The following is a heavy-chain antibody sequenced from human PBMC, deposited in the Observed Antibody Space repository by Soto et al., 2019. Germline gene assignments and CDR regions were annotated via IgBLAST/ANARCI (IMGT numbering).Heavy chain of an antibody. CDR1: GGTFSSYA. V-gene: IGHV1-69*01. Sequence: QVQLVQSGAEVKKPGSSVKVSCKASGGTFSSYAISWVRQAPGQGLEWMGGIIPIFGTANYAQKFQGRVTIPADESTSTAYMEMSSLKSENTAVYYCARDPRRTAMVIPYFDYWGQGTLVTVSS. J-gene: IGHJ4*02. CDR3: ARDPRRTAMVIPYFDY. CDR2: IIPIFGTA. D-gene: IGHD5-18*01.